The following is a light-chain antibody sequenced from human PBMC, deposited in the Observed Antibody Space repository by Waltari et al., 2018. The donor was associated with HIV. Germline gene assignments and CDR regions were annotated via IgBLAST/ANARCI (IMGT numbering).Light chain of an antibody. V-gene: IGLV2-11*01. CDR1: SSDVGSYNY. CDR3: CSYAGTYTYYV. Sequence: QSALTQPRSVSGSLGQSVTISCTGTSSDVGSYNYVSWYQQHPGKAPKLVIYDVNQRPSGVPARFSGSKSGNTASLTISGLQAEDEADYLCCSYAGTYTYYVFGTGTKVTVL. J-gene: IGLJ1*01. CDR2: DVN.